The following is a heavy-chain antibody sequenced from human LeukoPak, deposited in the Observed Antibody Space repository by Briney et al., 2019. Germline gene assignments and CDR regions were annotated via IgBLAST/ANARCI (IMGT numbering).Heavy chain of an antibody. CDR3: ARGDSSGWIDY. Sequence: ASVKVSCKASGYTFTSYGISWVRQASGQGLEWMGWISAYNGNTNYAQNLQGRVTMTIDTSTSTAYMELRSLRSDDTAVYYCARGDSSGWIDYWGQGTLVTVSS. D-gene: IGHD6-19*01. CDR2: ISAYNGNT. J-gene: IGHJ4*02. CDR1: GYTFTSYG. V-gene: IGHV1-18*01.